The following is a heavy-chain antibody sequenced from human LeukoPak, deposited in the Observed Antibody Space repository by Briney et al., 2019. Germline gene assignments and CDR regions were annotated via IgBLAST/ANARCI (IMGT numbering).Heavy chain of an antibody. Sequence: SQTLSLTCTVSGGSISSSSYYWGWIRQPPGKGLEWIGSIYYSGSTYYNPSLKSRVTISVDTSKNQSSLKLSSVTAADTAVYYCARPSSGYYDAFDIWGQGTMVTVSS. D-gene: IGHD3-22*01. CDR3: ARPSSGYYDAFDI. J-gene: IGHJ3*02. CDR1: GGSISSSSYY. V-gene: IGHV4-39*07. CDR2: IYYSGST.